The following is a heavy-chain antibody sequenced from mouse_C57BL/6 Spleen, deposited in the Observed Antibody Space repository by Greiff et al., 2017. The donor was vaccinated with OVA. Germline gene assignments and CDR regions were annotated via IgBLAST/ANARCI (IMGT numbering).Heavy chain of an antibody. Sequence: QVQLQQPGTELVKPGASVKLSCKASGYTFTSYWMHWVKQRPGQGLEWIARIYPGSGNTYYNEKFKGKATLTAEKSSSTAYMQLSSLTSEDSAVYFCARYPSTNPRYWYFDVWGTGTTVTVSS. CDR2: IYPGSGNT. J-gene: IGHJ1*03. CDR3: ARYPSTNPRYWYFDV. D-gene: IGHD2-1*01. V-gene: IGHV1-76*01. CDR1: GYTFTSYW.